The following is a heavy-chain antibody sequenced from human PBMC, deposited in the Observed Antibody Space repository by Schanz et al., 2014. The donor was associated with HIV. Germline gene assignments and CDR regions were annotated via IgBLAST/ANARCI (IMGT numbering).Heavy chain of an antibody. D-gene: IGHD6-19*01. CDR3: AKTSYGWYFDY. J-gene: IGHJ4*02. Sequence: EVQLVESGGGMVQPGRSLRLSCAASGFTFDDYAMHWVRQAPGKGLEWVSGISWNSGSIGYADSVKGRFTISRDNSKNTLYFQMNSLRAEDTAIYYCAKTSYGWYFDYWGQGTLVTVSS. CDR2: ISWNSGSI. CDR1: GFTFDDYA. V-gene: IGHV3-9*01.